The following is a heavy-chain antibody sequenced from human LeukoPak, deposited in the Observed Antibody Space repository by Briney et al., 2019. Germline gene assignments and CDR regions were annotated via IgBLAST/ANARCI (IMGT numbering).Heavy chain of an antibody. V-gene: IGHV3-11*01. CDR1: GFTFTDYY. J-gene: IGHJ6*04. CDR2: ISGVASDI. CDR3: ARGGAHGMDV. D-gene: IGHD1-26*01. Sequence: GGSLRLSCVASGFTFTDYYMTWIRQAPGKGLEWVSYISGVASDIHYADSVKCRFTISRDNAKNSVYLQVNSLRAEVTAVYYCARGGAHGMDVWGKGTTVTVSS.